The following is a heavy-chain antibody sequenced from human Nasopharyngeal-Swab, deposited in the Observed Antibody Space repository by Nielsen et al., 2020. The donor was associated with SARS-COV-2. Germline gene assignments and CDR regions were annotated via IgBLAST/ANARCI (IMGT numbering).Heavy chain of an antibody. CDR2: INPNRGGT. Sequence: ASVTVPRKASRYTFPGYYMHWVRPAPVHALEWMGCINPNRGGTNYAQKFQGWVTMTRDTSISTAYMELSRLRSDDTAVYYCARSHIVVVTDAFDIWGKGTMVTVSS. V-gene: IGHV1-2*04. D-gene: IGHD2-21*02. CDR1: RYTFPGYY. CDR3: ARSHIVVVTDAFDI. J-gene: IGHJ3*02.